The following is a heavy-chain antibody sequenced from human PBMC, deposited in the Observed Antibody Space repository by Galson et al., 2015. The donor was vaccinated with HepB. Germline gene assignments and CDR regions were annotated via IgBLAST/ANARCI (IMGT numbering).Heavy chain of an antibody. CDR3: ASGSDDDILTGSIDY. CDR1: GYSFTSYW. D-gene: IGHD3-9*01. CDR2: IYPGDSDT. V-gene: IGHV5-51*03. J-gene: IGHJ4*02. Sequence: QSGAEVKKPGESLKISCKGSGYSFTSYWIGWVRQVPGKGLEWMGIIYPGDSDTRYSPSFQGQVTISADKSISTAYLQWSSLKASDTAIYYCASGSDDDILTGSIDYWGQGTLVTVSS.